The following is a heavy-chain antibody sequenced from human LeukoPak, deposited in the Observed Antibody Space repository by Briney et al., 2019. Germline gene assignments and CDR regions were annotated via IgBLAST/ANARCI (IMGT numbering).Heavy chain of an antibody. J-gene: IGHJ4*02. V-gene: IGHV1-2*04. Sequence: GASVKVSCKASGYTFTGYYMHWVRQAPGQGLEWMGWINPNSGDTHYAQKFQGWVTMSRDTSTRTAYMELSRLRSDDTAVYYCARGGGYSGSSKDYWGQGTLVTVSS. CDR2: INPNSGDT. D-gene: IGHD1-26*01. CDR1: GYTFTGYY. CDR3: ARGGGYSGSSKDY.